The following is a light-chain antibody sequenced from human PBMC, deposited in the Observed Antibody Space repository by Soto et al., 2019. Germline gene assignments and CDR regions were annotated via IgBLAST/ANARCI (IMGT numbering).Light chain of an antibody. CDR1: SSNIGSNT. CDR3: AAWDDSLNGYV. V-gene: IGLV1-44*01. J-gene: IGLJ1*01. Sequence: QSVLTQPPSASGTPGQRVTISCSGSSSNIGSNTVNWYQQLPGTAPKLLIYSNNQRPSGVPDRFSGSKSGTSASLAISGLQSEDYADYYCAAWDDSLNGYVFGTGTKLTVL. CDR2: SNN.